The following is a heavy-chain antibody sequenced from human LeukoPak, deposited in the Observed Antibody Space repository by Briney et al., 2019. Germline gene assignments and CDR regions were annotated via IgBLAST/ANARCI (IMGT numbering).Heavy chain of an antibody. J-gene: IGHJ6*02. Sequence: SVKVSCKASGGTFSSYAISWVRQAPGQGLEWMGRIIPILGIANYAQKFQGRVTITADKSTSTAYMELSSLRSEDTAVYYCARDRNPYYYDSSGYYYYYGMDVWGQGTTVTVSS. V-gene: IGHV1-69*04. CDR1: GGTFSSYA. CDR3: ARDRNPYYYDSSGYYYYYGMDV. CDR2: IIPILGIA. D-gene: IGHD3-22*01.